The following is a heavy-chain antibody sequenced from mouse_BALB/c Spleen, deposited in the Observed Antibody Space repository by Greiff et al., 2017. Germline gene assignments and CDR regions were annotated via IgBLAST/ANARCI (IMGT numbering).Heavy chain of an antibody. V-gene: IGHV14-3*02. CDR2: IDPANGNT. CDR1: GFNIKDTY. CDR3: AKDFNPAWFAY. Sequence: EVQLQQSGAELVKPGASVKLSCTASGFNIKDTYMHWVKQRPEQGLEWIGRIDPANGNTKYDPKFQGKATITADTSSNTAYLQLSSLTSEDTAVYYCAKDFNPAWFAYWGQGTLVTVSA. J-gene: IGHJ3*01. D-gene: IGHD6-1*01.